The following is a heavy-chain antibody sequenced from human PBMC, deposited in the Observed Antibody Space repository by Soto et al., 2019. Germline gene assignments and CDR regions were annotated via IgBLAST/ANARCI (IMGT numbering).Heavy chain of an antibody. Sequence: PGGSLRLSCVGSGFTFSSYGMHWVRQAPGKGLECVAVISDTGSSHYYAASVEGRFTISRENSKNTLSPHMDRLRVEDTAVYYCAKDRGGDCPDNSCYFGADYWGQGTPVTVSS. V-gene: IGHV3-30*18. CDR1: GFTFSSYG. CDR3: AKDRGGDCPDNSCYFGADY. J-gene: IGHJ4*02. D-gene: IGHD2-2*01. CDR2: ISDTGSSH.